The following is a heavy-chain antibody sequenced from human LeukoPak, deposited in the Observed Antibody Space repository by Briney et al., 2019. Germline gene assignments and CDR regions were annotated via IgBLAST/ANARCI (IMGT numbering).Heavy chain of an antibody. CDR1: GITFSSNT. D-gene: IGHD2-21*02. V-gene: IGHV3-23*01. J-gene: IGHJ6*02. CDR3: AQEVSCGRDCYNPGYGVDV. CDR2: ISGSRDNT. Sequence: GGSLRLSCAASGITFSSNTMSWVRQAPGKGLEWVSGISGSRDNTDYPDPVKGRFTISRDNSKNTLSLQMNSLRDEDTATYYCAQEVSCGRDCYNPGYGVDVWGQGTTVTVSS.